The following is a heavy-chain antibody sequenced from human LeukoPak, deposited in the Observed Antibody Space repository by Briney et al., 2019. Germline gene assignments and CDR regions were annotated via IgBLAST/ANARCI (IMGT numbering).Heavy chain of an antibody. V-gene: IGHV4-39*01. D-gene: IGHD3-9*01. CDR3: ARPLTGYSYFDY. Sequence: SETLSLTRTVSGGSISSSPYYWGWIRQPPGKGLEWIGSVYYSGSTSYNPPLKSRVTISVDTSKNQFSLRLNSVTAADTAVYYCARPLTGYSYFDYWGQGTPVTVSS. J-gene: IGHJ4*02. CDR2: VYYSGST. CDR1: GGSISSSPYY.